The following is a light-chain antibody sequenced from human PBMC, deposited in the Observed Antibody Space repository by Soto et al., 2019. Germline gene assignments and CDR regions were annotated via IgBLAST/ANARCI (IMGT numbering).Light chain of an antibody. V-gene: IGLV1-47*01. Sequence: QSVLTQPPSASGTPGQRVTISCSGSSSNIGSNYVYWYQQLPGTAPKLLIYRNNQRPSGVPDRFSGSKSGTSASLAINGLRPEDEADYYCAGWDDNLWGVVFGGGTKVTVL. CDR1: SSNIGSNY. J-gene: IGLJ2*01. CDR3: AGWDDNLWGVV. CDR2: RNN.